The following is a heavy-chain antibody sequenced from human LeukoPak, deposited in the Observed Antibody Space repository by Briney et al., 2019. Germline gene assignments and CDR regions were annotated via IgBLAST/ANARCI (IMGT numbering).Heavy chain of an antibody. CDR3: ARDLAVVVAAFDP. J-gene: IGHJ5*02. D-gene: IGHD2-15*01. Sequence: GASVKVSCKAPGYTFTGYYMHWVRQAPGQGLEWMGWINPNSGGTNYAQKFQGRVTMTRDTSISTAYMELSRLRSDDTAVYYCARDLAVVVAAFDPWGQGTLVTVSS. CDR1: GYTFTGYY. CDR2: INPNSGGT. V-gene: IGHV1-2*02.